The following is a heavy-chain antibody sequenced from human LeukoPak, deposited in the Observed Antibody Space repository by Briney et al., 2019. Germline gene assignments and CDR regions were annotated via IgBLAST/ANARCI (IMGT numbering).Heavy chain of an antibody. D-gene: IGHD2-15*01. CDR3: ARDLEENVDCSGGSCYPV. V-gene: IGHV4-4*02. CDR2: IYHSGST. Sequence: PSGTLSLTCAVSGGSISSSNWWSWVRQPPGKGLEWIGEIYHSGSTNYNPSLKSRVTISVDKSKNQFSLKLSSVTAADTAVYYCARDLEENVDCSGGSCYPVWGQGTLVTVSS. CDR1: GGSISSSNW. J-gene: IGHJ4*02.